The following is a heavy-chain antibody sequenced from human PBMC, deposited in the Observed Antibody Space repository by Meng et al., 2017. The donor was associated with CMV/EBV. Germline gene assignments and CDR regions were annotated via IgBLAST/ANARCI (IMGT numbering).Heavy chain of an antibody. CDR2: IYYSGST. CDR3: AREAIDCSSTSCELDY. J-gene: IGHJ4*02. V-gene: IGHV4-39*01. CDR1: GGFISSNSHY. Sequence: ESLKISCSLSGGFISSNSHYWGWIRQPPGKGLEWIGSIYYSGSTYYNPSLKSRVTISVDTSKNQFSLKLSSVTAADTAVYYCAREAIDCSSTSCELDYWGQGTLVTVSS. D-gene: IGHD2-2*01.